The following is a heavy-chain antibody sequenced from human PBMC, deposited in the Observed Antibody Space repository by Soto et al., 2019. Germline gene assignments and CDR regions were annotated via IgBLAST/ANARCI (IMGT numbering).Heavy chain of an antibody. CDR2: INPSGGST. CDR1: GYTFTSYY. J-gene: IGHJ4*02. D-gene: IGHD6-13*01. V-gene: IGHV1-46*03. CDR3: ARDAGIAAAGSDIYFDY. Sequence: EASVKVSCKASGYTFTSYYMHWVRQAPGQGLEWMGIINPSGGSTSYAQKFQGRVTMTRDTSTSTVYMELSSLRSEDTAMYYCARDAGIAAAGSDIYFDYWGQGTLVTVSS.